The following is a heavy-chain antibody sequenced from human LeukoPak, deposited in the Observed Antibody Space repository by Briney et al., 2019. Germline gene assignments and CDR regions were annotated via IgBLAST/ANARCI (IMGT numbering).Heavy chain of an antibody. CDR1: GGSLRSYY. V-gene: IGHV4-59*08. D-gene: IGHD6-25*01. Sequence: PSETLSLTCTVSGGSLRSYYWSWIRQPPGKGLEWIGYIYYSGTTNFNPSLKSRLTMSVDTSKNQFSLKLSSVTAADTAVYYCARAGGVKTAALDLDYWGQGTLVTVSS. CDR2: IYYSGTT. CDR3: ARAGGVKTAALDLDY. J-gene: IGHJ4*02.